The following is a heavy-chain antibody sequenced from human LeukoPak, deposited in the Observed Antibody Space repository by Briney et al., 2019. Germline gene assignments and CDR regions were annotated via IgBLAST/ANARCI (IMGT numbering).Heavy chain of an antibody. D-gene: IGHD2-15*01. CDR2: IITDGSSA. Sequence: GGSLRLSCAASGFTFSSYGMHWVRQAPGKGLVWVSLIITDGSSAYYADSVMGRFTISRDNSKNTLHLQMNSLRAEDTAVYYCAKPFDVVVVVAAAGASGFDYWGQGTLVTVSS. V-gene: IGHV3-74*01. CDR1: GFTFSSYG. CDR3: AKPFDVVVVVAAAGASGFDY. J-gene: IGHJ4*02.